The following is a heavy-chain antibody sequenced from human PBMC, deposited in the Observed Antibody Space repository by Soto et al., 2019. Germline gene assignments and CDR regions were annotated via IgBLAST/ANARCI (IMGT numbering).Heavy chain of an antibody. CDR2: IYYSGGT. Sequence: PSETLSLTCTVSGGSISSYYWSWIRQPPGKGLEWIGYIYYSGGTNYNPSLKSRVTISVDTSKNQFSLKLSSVTAADTAVYYCARSKYYYGSGRPYYYYGMDVWGHGTTVTVSS. J-gene: IGHJ6*02. CDR3: ARSKYYYGSGRPYYYYGMDV. CDR1: GGSISSYY. D-gene: IGHD3-10*01. V-gene: IGHV4-59*01.